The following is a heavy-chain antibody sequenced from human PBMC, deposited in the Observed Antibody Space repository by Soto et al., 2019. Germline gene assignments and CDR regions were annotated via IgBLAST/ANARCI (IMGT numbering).Heavy chain of an antibody. D-gene: IGHD6-19*01. CDR2: IKHSGTT. CDR1: GGSFSGYY. Sequence: QVQLQQWGAGLLKPSETLSLTCAVYGGSFSGYYWSWIRQPPGKGLEWIGEIKHSGTTNYNPSLKRRGTVSVDTSTTPFALKLSSGTAADTAVYYRARGYGSNFDYWGQGTLVTVSS. CDR3: ARGYGSNFDY. V-gene: IGHV4-34*01. J-gene: IGHJ4*02.